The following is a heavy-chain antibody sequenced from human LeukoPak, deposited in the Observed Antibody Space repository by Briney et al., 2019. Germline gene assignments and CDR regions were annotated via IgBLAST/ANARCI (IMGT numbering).Heavy chain of an antibody. CDR2: ISAYNGNT. J-gene: IGHJ4*02. Sequence: GGSVKVSCKASGYTFTSYGISWVRQAPGQGLEWMGWISAYNGNTNYAQKLQGRVTMTTDTSTSTAYMELRSLRSDDTAVYYCASTYYYDSSGYWVSYSFDYWGQGTLVTVSS. V-gene: IGHV1-18*01. CDR3: ASTYYYDSSGYWVSYSFDY. D-gene: IGHD3-22*01. CDR1: GYTFTSYG.